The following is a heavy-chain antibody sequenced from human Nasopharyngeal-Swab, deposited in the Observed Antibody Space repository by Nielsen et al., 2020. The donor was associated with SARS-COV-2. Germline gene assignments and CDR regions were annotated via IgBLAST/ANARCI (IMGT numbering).Heavy chain of an antibody. Sequence: ASVKVSCKASGYTFTGYYMHWVRQAPGQGLEWMGRINPNSGGANYAQKFQGRVTMTRDTSISTAYMELSRLRSDDTAVYYCAGLSAGDAFDIWGQGTMVTVSS. CDR3: AGLSAGDAFDI. CDR2: INPNSGGA. CDR1: GYTFTGYY. J-gene: IGHJ3*02. V-gene: IGHV1-2*06.